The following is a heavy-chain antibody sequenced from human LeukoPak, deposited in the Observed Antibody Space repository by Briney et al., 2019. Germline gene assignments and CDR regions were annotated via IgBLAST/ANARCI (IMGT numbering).Heavy chain of an antibody. Sequence: GGSLRLSCAASGFTFSSYWMSWVRQAPGKGLEWVANIKQDGSEKYYVDSVKGRFTISRDNSKNTLYLQMNSLRAEDTAVYYCANFERTVAGPYNWFDPWGQGTLVTVSS. J-gene: IGHJ5*02. CDR3: ANFERTVAGPYNWFDP. V-gene: IGHV3-7*03. CDR2: IKQDGSEK. CDR1: GFTFSSYW. D-gene: IGHD6-19*01.